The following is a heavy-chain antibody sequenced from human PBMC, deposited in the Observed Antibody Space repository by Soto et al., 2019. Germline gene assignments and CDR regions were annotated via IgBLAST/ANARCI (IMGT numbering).Heavy chain of an antibody. D-gene: IGHD2-15*01. V-gene: IGHV4-30-2*01. CDR2: IYHSGST. J-gene: IGHJ3*02. CDR1: GGSISSGGYS. Sequence: PSETLSLTCAVSGGSISSGGYSWSWIRQPPGKGLEWIGYIYHSGSTYYNPSLKSRVTISVDRSKNQFSLKLSSVTAADTAVYYCARAMGSGGYEPNAFDIWGQGTMVTVSS. CDR3: ARAMGSGGYEPNAFDI.